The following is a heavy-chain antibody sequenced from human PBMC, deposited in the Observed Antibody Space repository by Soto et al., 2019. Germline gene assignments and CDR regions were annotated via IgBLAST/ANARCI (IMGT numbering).Heavy chain of an antibody. Sequence: QVQLQESGPGLVKPSQTLSLTCTVSGGSISSGDYYWSWIRQPPGKGLEWIGYIYYSGSTYYNPSLKSRVTISVDTSKNRFSLKLSSVTAADTAVYYCARYSSSLGVYNWFDPWGQGTLVTVSS. CDR1: GGSISSGDYY. CDR3: ARYSSSLGVYNWFDP. CDR2: IYYSGST. V-gene: IGHV4-30-4*01. J-gene: IGHJ5*02. D-gene: IGHD6-6*01.